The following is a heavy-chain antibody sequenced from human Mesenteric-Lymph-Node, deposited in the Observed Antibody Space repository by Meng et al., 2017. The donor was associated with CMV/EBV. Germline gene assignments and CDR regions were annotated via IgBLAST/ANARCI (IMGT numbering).Heavy chain of an antibody. CDR3: ARVKGRRYFDY. CDR1: GGSISSGDYY. J-gene: IGHJ4*02. D-gene: IGHD3-22*01. V-gene: IGHV4-30-4*08. CDR2: IYYSGST. Sequence: SETLSLTCTVSGGSISSGDYYWSWIRQPPGKGLEWIGYIYYSGSTYYNPSLKSRVTISVDTSKNQFSLKLSSVTAADTAVYYCARVKGRRYFDYWGQGTLVTVSS.